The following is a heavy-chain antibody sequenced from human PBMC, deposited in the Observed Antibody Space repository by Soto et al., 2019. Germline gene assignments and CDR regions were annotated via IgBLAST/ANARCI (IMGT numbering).Heavy chain of an antibody. CDR3: ARMATLIVGKGWFDP. Sequence: PSETLSLTCTVSGGSISSYYWSWTRQPPGKGLEWIGYLYYSGSTNYNPSLKSRVTISVDTSKNQFSLKLSSVTAADTAVYYCARMATLIVGKGWFDPWGQGTRVTV. CDR2: LYYSGST. CDR1: GGSISSYY. V-gene: IGHV4-59*01. J-gene: IGHJ5*02. D-gene: IGHD3-22*01.